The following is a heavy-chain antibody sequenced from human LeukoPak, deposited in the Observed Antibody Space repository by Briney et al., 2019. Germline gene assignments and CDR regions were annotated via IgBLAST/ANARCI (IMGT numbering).Heavy chain of an antibody. CDR1: GGTFSSYA. D-gene: IGHD2-15*01. CDR3: ARDCSGGSCYDY. Sequence: GSSVTVSCKASGGTFSSYAISWVRQAPGQGLEWMGWINPNSGGTNYAQKFQGRVTMTRDTSISTAYMELSRLRSDDTAVYYCARDCSGGSCYDYWGQGTLVTVSS. V-gene: IGHV1-2*02. CDR2: INPNSGGT. J-gene: IGHJ4*02.